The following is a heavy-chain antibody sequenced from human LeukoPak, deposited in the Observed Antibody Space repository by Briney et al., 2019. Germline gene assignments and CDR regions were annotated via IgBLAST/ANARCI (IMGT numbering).Heavy chain of an antibody. CDR1: GYTFTSYG. J-gene: IGHJ6*02. V-gene: IGHV1-18*01. D-gene: IGHD3-3*01. CDR2: ISAYNGNT. CDR3: ARDQAYYDFWSGQKALYYYGMDV. Sequence: ASVKVSCKASGYTFTSYGISWVRQAPGQGLELMGWISAYNGNTNYAQKLQGRVTMTTDTSTSTAYMELRSLRSDDTAVYYCARDQAYYDFWSGQKALYYYGMDVWGQGTTVTVSS.